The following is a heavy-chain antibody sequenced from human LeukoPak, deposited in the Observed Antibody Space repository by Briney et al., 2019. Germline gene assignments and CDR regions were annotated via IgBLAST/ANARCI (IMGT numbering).Heavy chain of an antibody. D-gene: IGHD6-19*01. CDR3: ARVQSSGHDY. CDR1: GGSISSYY. V-gene: IGHV4-59*01. J-gene: IGHJ4*02. Sequence: SETLSLTCTVSGGSISSYYWSWIRRPPGKGLEWIGYIYYSGSTNYNPSLKSRVTISVDTSKNQFSLKLISVTAADTAIYYCARVQSSGHDYWGQGTLVTVSS. CDR2: IYYSGST.